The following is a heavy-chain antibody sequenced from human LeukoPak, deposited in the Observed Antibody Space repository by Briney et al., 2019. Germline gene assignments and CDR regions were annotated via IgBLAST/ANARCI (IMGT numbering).Heavy chain of an antibody. Sequence: GGSLRLSCAASGFTFSSYWMHWVRQAPGKGLVWVTRINRDGSSTSYADSVKGRFTISRDNAKNTLYLQMNSLRAEDTAVYYCAREGLVGAEDYWGQGTLVTVSS. D-gene: IGHD1-26*01. CDR1: GFTFSSYW. J-gene: IGHJ4*02. V-gene: IGHV3-74*01. CDR3: AREGLVGAEDY. CDR2: INRDGSST.